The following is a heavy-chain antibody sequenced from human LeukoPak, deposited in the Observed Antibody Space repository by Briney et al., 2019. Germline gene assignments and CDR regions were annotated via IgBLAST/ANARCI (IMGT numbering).Heavy chain of an antibody. CDR1: GYTFTSYY. CDR2: INPSDGST. Sequence: ASVKVSCKASGYTFTSYYMHWVRQAPGQGLEWMGVINPSDGSTSYAHKFQGRVAMTRDTSTSTVYMELSSLRSEDTAVYYCATRIVGATPPYFDYWGQGTLVTVSS. D-gene: IGHD1-26*01. CDR3: ATRIVGATPPYFDY. J-gene: IGHJ4*02. V-gene: IGHV1-46*01.